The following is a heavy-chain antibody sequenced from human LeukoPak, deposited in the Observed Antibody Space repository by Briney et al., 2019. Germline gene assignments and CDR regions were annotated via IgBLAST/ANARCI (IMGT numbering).Heavy chain of an antibody. CDR1: GGTFSSYA. CDR2: IIPIFGTA. J-gene: IGHJ4*02. D-gene: IGHD3-3*01. CDR3: ARGKVYDIWSGYSDYFDY. Sequence: ASVKVSCKASGGTFSSYAISWVRQAPGQGLEWMGGIIPIFGTANYAQKFQGRVTITTDESTSTAYMERSSLRSEDTAVYYCARGKVYDIWSGYSDYFDYWGQGTLVTVSS. V-gene: IGHV1-69*05.